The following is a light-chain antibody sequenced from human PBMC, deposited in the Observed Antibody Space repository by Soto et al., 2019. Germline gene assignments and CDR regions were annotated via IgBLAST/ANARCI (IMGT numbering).Light chain of an antibody. V-gene: IGKV3-20*01. CDR2: GAS. CDR1: QTVSNNY. Sequence: EIVLTQSPGTLSLSPGEKDTLSCRASQTVSNNYLAWYQQKRGQAPRLLIYGASSRATGTPDRFSGSGSGTDFTLSISRLEPEYFAVYYCQHYGSSTGTFGQGTKVDIK. J-gene: IGKJ1*01. CDR3: QHYGSSTGT.